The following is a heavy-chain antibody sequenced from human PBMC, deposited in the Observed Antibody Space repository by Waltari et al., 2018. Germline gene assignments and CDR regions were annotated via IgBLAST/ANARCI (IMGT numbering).Heavy chain of an antibody. J-gene: IGHJ4*02. CDR3: AKGGFGVTGYFDY. CDR1: GFTFDDYA. D-gene: IGHD3-10*01. V-gene: IGHV3-9*01. CDR2: ISWNSGSR. Sequence: EVQLVESGGGLVQPGRSLRLSCAASGFTFDDYAMHWVRQAPGKGLEWVSGISWNSGSRGYADSVKGRFTISRDNAKNSLYLQMNSLRAEDTALYYCAKGGFGVTGYFDYWGQGTLVTVSS.